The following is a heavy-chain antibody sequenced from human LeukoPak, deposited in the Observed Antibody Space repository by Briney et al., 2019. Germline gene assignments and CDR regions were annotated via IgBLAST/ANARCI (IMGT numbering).Heavy chain of an antibody. CDR3: ARDIIPSSSGHDY. Sequence: GSLVLSCAASGFTFRSYSMNWVRPAPGKGLEWVSSISSISSYIYYADSVKGRFTISRDNAKNSLYLQMNSLRAEDTAVYYCARDIIPSSSGHDYWGQGTLVTVSS. J-gene: IGHJ4*02. CDR1: GFTFRSYS. D-gene: IGHD6-19*01. CDR2: ISSISSYI. V-gene: IGHV3-21*01.